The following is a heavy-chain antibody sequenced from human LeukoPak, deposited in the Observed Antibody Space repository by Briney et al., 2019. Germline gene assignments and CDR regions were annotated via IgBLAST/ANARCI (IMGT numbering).Heavy chain of an antibody. J-gene: IGHJ4*02. Sequence: ASVKVSCTASGYTFTGYYMHGVRQAPGQGLEWMGWINPNSGGTNYAQKFQGRVTMTTDTSTSTAYMELRSLRSDDTAVYDCARAQPLSGYDLGWDFWGQGTLVTVSS. CDR2: INPNSGGT. CDR3: ARAQPLSGYDLGWDF. CDR1: GYTFTGYY. D-gene: IGHD5-12*01. V-gene: IGHV1-2*02.